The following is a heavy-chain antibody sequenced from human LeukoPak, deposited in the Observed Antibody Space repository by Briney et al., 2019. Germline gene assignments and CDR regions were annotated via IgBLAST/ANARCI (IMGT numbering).Heavy chain of an antibody. Sequence: PSETLSLTCAVSGGSISSSNWWSWVRPPPGKGLEWIGEIYHSGSTNYNPSLKSRVTISVDKFKNQFSLKLSSVTAADTAVYYCAREGAGLNLYYFDYWGQGTLVTVSS. CDR2: IYHSGST. CDR3: AREGAGLNLYYFDY. V-gene: IGHV4-4*02. J-gene: IGHJ4*02. CDR1: GGSISSSNW. D-gene: IGHD4/OR15-4a*01.